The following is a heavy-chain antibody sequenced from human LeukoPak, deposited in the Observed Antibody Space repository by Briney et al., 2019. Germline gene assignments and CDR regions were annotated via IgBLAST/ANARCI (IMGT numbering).Heavy chain of an antibody. V-gene: IGHV3-7*01. Sequence: GGSLRLSCAASGFSFSFYWMSWVRQAPGPGLQWVAKINPDGSKTFYVDSVHGRFTISRDNAKNSVYLKMNSLRAEDTALYYCVTEDYFSCDFWGQGTLVTVSS. CDR2: INPDGSKT. CDR3: VTEDYFSCDF. D-gene: IGHD2/OR15-2a*01. CDR1: GFSFSFYW. J-gene: IGHJ4*02.